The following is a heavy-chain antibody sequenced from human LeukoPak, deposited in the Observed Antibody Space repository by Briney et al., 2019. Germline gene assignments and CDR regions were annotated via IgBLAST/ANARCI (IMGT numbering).Heavy chain of an antibody. J-gene: IGHJ5*02. CDR3: ARYVTIFGVVIIPGWFDP. Sequence: GESLKISCKGSGYSFTNYWIGWVRQMPGKGLEWMGIIYPGDSDTRYSPSFQGQVTISADKSISTAYLQWSSLKASDTAMYYCARYVTIFGVVIIPGWFDPWGQGTLVTVSS. D-gene: IGHD3-3*01. CDR1: GYSFTNYW. V-gene: IGHV5-51*01. CDR2: IYPGDSDT.